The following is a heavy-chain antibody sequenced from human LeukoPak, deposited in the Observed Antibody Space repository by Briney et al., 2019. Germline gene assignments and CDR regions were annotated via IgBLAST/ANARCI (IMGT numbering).Heavy chain of an antibody. CDR2: ISSSSSYI. V-gene: IGHV3-21*01. Sequence: GGVLRLSCAASGFTFSSYSMNWVRQAPGKGLEWVSSISSSSSYIYYADSVKGRFSISRDNAKNSLYLQMNSLRAEDTAVYYCARGSWLKYYFDYWGQGTLVTVSS. D-gene: IGHD6-13*01. CDR1: GFTFSSYS. CDR3: ARGSWLKYYFDY. J-gene: IGHJ4*02.